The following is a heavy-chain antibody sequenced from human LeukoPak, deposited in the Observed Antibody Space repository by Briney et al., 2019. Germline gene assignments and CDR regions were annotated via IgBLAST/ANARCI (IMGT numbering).Heavy chain of an antibody. D-gene: IGHD2-15*01. CDR1: GYTFTSHW. J-gene: IGHJ4*02. CDR3: ARRYCSGTTCYNFDL. V-gene: IGHV5-51*01. CDR2: IRPANSDT. Sequence: GGSLKISCKGSGYTFTSHWIAWVRQMPGKGLEWMGIIRPANSDTRYSPSFEGQVTISADKSISTAYLQWSSLEASDTAMYYCARRYCSGTTCYNFDLWGQGTLVTVSS.